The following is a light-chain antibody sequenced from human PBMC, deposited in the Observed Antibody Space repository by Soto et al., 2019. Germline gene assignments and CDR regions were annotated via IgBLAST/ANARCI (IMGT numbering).Light chain of an antibody. CDR1: SSDFGVSNY. J-gene: IGLJ1*01. Sequence: QSVLTQPASVSGSPGQSITVSCSGISSDFGVSNYVSWYQQHPGKAPRLIIFDVNNRPAGVSPRFSGSKSGDTASLTISGLQAEDEDHYFCTSYRGNALYVFGPGTKVTVL. V-gene: IGLV2-14*03. CDR2: DVN. CDR3: TSYRGNALYV.